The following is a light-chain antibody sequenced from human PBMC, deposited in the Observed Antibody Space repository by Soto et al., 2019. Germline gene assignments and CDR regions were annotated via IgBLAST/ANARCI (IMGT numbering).Light chain of an antibody. J-gene: IGLJ1*01. CDR1: SSNIGSNT. V-gene: IGLV1-44*01. CDR2: SNN. CDR3: AAWDHRLNGPYV. Sequence: QSVLTQPPSASGTPGQRVTISCSGCSSNIGSNTVNWYQKFPGTAPKLLICSNNQRPSGVPDRFSGSKSGTSASLAISGLQSDDEADSYCAAWDHRLNGPYVFGTGTQLTV.